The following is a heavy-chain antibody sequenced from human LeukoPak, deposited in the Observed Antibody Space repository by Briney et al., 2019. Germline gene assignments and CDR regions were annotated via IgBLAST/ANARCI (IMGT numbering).Heavy chain of an antibody. Sequence: RGSLRLPCAASGFTFSSYSMNWVRQAPGKGLEWVSSISSSSSYIYYADSVKGRFTISRDNAKNSLYLQMNSLRAEDTAVYYCARDLITMVRGVIAKHLDYWGQGTLVTVSS. CDR2: ISSSSSYI. V-gene: IGHV3-21*01. D-gene: IGHD3-10*01. CDR1: GFTFSSYS. J-gene: IGHJ4*02. CDR3: ARDLITMVRGVIAKHLDY.